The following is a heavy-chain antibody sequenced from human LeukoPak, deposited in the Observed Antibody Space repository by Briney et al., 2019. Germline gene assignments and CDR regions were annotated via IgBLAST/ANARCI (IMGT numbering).Heavy chain of an antibody. J-gene: IGHJ4*02. CDR2: IYYSGST. D-gene: IGHD2-2*01. CDR1: GGSISSYY. CDR3: ARADIVVVPAADLKYYFDY. V-gene: IGHV4-59*08. Sequence: SETLSLTCTVSGGSISSYYWSWIRQPPGKGLEWIGYIYYSGSTNYNPSLKSRVTISVDTSKNQFSLKLSSVTAADTAVYYCARADIVVVPAADLKYYFDYWGQGTLVTVSS.